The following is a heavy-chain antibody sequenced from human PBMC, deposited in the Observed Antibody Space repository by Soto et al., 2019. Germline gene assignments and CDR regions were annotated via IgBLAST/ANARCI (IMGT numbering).Heavy chain of an antibody. Sequence: ASVKVSCKASGFTFTSSAMQWVRQARGQRLEWIGWIVVGSGNTNYAQKFQERVTITRDMSTSTAYMELSSLRSEDTAVYYCAARVESYSSGWYGGSDYWGQGTLVTVSS. CDR2: IVVGSGNT. D-gene: IGHD6-19*01. CDR1: GFTFTSSA. J-gene: IGHJ4*02. CDR3: AARVESYSSGWYGGSDY. V-gene: IGHV1-58*02.